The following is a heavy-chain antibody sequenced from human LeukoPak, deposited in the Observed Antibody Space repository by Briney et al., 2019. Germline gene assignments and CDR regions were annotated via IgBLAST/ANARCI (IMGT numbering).Heavy chain of an antibody. CDR2: IYTSGST. V-gene: IGHV4-4*07. D-gene: IGHD5-12*01. J-gene: IGHJ4*02. CDR3: ARDLRASGARYSGYVDYFDY. Sequence: SETLSLTCTVSGGSISSYYWSWIRQPAGKGLEWIGRIYTSGSTNYNPSLKSRVTMSVDTSKNQFSLKLSSVTAADTAVYYCARDLRASGARYSGYVDYFDYWGQGTLVTVSS. CDR1: GGSISSYY.